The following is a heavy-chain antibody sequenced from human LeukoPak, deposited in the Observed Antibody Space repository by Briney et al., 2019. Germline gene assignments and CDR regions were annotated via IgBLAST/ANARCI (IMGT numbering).Heavy chain of an antibody. D-gene: IGHD2-2*01. CDR1: GYSFSNYW. Sequence: GESLQISCQGSGYSFSNYWIGWVRQMPGKRLESMGIIHPGDSDTRYSPSFQGQVTISADKSINTAYLQWGSLKASDTAMYYCARHRVLPSGRWYDYWGQGTLVTVSS. V-gene: IGHV5-51*01. CDR3: ARHRVLPSGRWYDY. J-gene: IGHJ4*02. CDR2: IHPGDSDT.